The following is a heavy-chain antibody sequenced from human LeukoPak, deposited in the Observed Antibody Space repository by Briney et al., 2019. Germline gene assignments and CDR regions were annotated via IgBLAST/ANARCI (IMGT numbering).Heavy chain of an antibody. V-gene: IGHV3-74*01. CDR2: SNSDGSST. CDR3: ARGGDYPFDY. CDR1: AFTFSSYW. D-gene: IGHD4-17*01. J-gene: IGHJ4*02. Sequence: PGGSLRLSCAASAFTFSSYWMHWVRQAPGKGLVWVSRSNSDGSSTNYADSVKGRFTISRDNAKNTLYLQMNSLRAEDTAVSYCARGGDYPFDYWGQGTLVTVSS.